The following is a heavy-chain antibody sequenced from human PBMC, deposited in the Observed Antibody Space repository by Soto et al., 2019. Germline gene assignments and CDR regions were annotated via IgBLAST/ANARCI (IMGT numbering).Heavy chain of an antibody. CDR1: GGTFSNYA. J-gene: IGHJ4*02. Sequence: QVQLVQSGAEVKKTGSSVKVSCKASGGTFSNYAISWVRHAPGQGLEWMGGIIPIVGTTNYAQRFQGRVTITAEESTSSADMELSSLRSDDTAVDYCARVSSCWYKAYFDYWGKGTMVTVSS. D-gene: IGHD6-13*01. V-gene: IGHV1-69*12. CDR2: IIPIVGTT. CDR3: ARVSSCWYKAYFDY.